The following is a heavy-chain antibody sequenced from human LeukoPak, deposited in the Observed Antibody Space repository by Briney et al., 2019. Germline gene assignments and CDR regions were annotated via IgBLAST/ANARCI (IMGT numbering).Heavy chain of an antibody. CDR3: GRVKEASAFDI. CDR1: GFTFSSYW. D-gene: IGHD5-12*01. J-gene: IGHJ3*02. CDR2: IKQDGREK. V-gene: IGHV3-7*01. Sequence: PGGSLRLSCAASGFTFSSYWMSWVRQAPGKGREGVANIKQDGREKYYVDSVKGRFTISRDNAKNSLYLQMNSLRAEDTAVYYCGRVKEASAFDIWGQGTMVTVSS.